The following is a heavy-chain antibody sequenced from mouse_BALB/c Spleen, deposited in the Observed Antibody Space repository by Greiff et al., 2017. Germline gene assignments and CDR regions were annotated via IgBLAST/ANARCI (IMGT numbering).Heavy chain of an antibody. Sequence: QVQLQQSGPELVKPGASVKISCKASGYAFSSSWMNWVKQRPGQGLEWIGRIYPGDGDTNYNGKFKGKATLTADKSSSTAYMQLSSLTSVDSAVYFCARHGNSPFAYWGQGTLVTVSA. CDR3: ARHGNSPFAY. CDR1: GYAFSSSW. CDR2: IYPGDGDT. D-gene: IGHD2-1*01. V-gene: IGHV1-82*01. J-gene: IGHJ3*01.